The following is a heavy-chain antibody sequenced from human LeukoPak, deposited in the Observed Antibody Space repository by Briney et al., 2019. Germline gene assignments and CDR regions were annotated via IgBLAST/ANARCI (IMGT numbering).Heavy chain of an antibody. V-gene: IGHV4-4*09. J-gene: IGHJ4*02. CDR3: ARRRGYCSGGSCYPYFDY. Sequence: SETLSLTCTVSGGSISGYYWSWIRQPPGKGLEWIGYIYSSGSTNYNPSLKSRVTISVDTSKNQFSLKLSSVTAADTAVYYCARRRGYCSGGSCYPYFDYWGQGTLVTVSS. CDR1: GGSISGYY. CDR2: IYSSGST. D-gene: IGHD2-15*01.